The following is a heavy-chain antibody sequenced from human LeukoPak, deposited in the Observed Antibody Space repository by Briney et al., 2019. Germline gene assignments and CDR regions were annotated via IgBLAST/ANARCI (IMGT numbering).Heavy chain of an antibody. V-gene: IGHV4-61*02. D-gene: IGHD6-13*01. CDR2: IYTSGST. CDR1: GGSISSSNYY. Sequence: SETLSLTCTVSGGSISSSNYYWGWIRQPAGKGLEWIGRIYTSGSTNYNPSLKSRVTMSVDTSKNQFSLKLSSVTAADTAVYYCARFSSIAAAFDYWGQGTLVTVSS. CDR3: ARFSSIAAAFDY. J-gene: IGHJ4*02.